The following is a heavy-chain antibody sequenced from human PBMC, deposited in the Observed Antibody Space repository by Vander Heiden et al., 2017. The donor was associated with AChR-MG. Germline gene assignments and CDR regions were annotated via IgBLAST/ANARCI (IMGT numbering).Heavy chain of an antibody. J-gene: IGHJ5*02. V-gene: IGHV4-59*08. CDR1: GGSISSYY. CDR2: IYYSGST. Sequence: QVQLQESGPGLVKPSETLSLTCTASGGSISSYYWSWIRQPPGKGLEWIGYIYYSGSTNYNPSIKRRVTISVDTSKNQFSLKLSSVTAAETAVYYCARHGQVAFSVSLRGNWFDPWGQGTLVTVSS. CDR3: ARHGQVAFSVSLRGNWFDP. D-gene: IGHD1-26*01.